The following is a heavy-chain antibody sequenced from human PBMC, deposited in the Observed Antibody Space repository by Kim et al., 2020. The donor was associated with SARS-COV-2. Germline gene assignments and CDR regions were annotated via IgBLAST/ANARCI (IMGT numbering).Heavy chain of an antibody. CDR1: GFTFSSYW. CDR2: IKQDGSEK. J-gene: IGHJ6*02. D-gene: IGHD3-9*01. V-gene: IGHV3-7*03. Sequence: GGSLRLSCAASGFTFSSYWMSWVRQAPGKGLEWVANIKQDGSEKYYVDSVKGRFTISRDNAKNSLYLQMNSLRAEDTAVYYCARELRYFDWPDYGMDVWGQGTTVTVSS. CDR3: ARELRYFDWPDYGMDV.